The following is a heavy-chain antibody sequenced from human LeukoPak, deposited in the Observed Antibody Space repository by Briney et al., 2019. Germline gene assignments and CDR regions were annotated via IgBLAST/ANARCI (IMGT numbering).Heavy chain of an antibody. V-gene: IGHV1-2*06. Sequence: GASVKVSCKASGYTFTSYDINWVRQAPGQGLEWMGRIKPNSGGTNYAQKFQGRVTMTRDTSISTAYMELSRLRSDDTAVYYCAARDYGDYPYYFDYWGQGTLVTVSS. CDR2: IKPNSGGT. CDR1: GYTFTSYD. D-gene: IGHD4-17*01. CDR3: AARDYGDYPYYFDY. J-gene: IGHJ4*02.